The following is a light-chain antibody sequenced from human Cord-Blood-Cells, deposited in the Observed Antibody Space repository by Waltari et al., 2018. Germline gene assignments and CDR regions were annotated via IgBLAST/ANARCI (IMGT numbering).Light chain of an antibody. CDR2: DVS. V-gene: IGLV2-14*01. CDR3: SSYTSSSTYV. J-gene: IGLJ1*01. CDR1: SSDVGCYNY. Sequence: QSALTQPASVSGSPGQSITISCTGTSSDVGCYNYVSWYQQHHGKAHKLMIYDVSNRPSGVSNRFSGSKSGNTASLTISGLQAEYEAVYYCSSYTSSSTYVFGTGTKVTVL.